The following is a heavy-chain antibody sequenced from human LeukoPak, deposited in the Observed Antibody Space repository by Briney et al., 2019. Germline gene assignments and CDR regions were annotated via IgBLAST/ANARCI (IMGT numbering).Heavy chain of an antibody. CDR3: AREVGNRMTLGGWFDP. D-gene: IGHD3-10*01. J-gene: IGHJ5*02. V-gene: IGHV3-48*02. CDR1: GFTFSSYS. CDR2: ISSSSSTI. Sequence: TGGSLRLSCAASGFTFSSYSMNCVRQAPGKGLEWVSYISSSSSTIYYADSVKGRFTISRDNAKNSLYLQMNSLRDEDTAVYYCAREVGNRMTLGGWFDPWGQGTLVTVSS.